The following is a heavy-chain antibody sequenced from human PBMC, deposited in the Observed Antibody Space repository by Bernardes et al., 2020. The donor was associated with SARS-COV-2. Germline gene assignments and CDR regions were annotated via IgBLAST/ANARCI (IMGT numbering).Heavy chain of an antibody. D-gene: IGHD3-10*01. CDR3: ARGGENGLEY. J-gene: IGHJ4*02. CDR1: GGSISNYY. CDR2: IYHNGNS. Sequence: PECLSLTCSVYGGSISNYYWTWARQPPGKGLEWIGYIYHNGNSKYNPSLKSRVTISVDTSKNQLSLKVTSVTAADTAVYFCARGGENGLEYWVQGTLVTVSS. V-gene: IGHV4-59*01.